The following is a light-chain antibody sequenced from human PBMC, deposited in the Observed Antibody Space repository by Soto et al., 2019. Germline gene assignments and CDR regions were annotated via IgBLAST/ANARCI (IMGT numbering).Light chain of an antibody. CDR3: QQLRTYPYT. J-gene: IGKJ2*01. V-gene: IGKV1-9*01. CDR2: PES. Sequence: DIHLTQSPSFLSASVGDRVTVTCRASQDISTYLAWFQQKPGKAPQLLVYPESTLQGGVPSRFSGRGSGTEFSLTISSLQPEDFATYYCQQLRTYPYTFGQGTKLDIK. CDR1: QDISTY.